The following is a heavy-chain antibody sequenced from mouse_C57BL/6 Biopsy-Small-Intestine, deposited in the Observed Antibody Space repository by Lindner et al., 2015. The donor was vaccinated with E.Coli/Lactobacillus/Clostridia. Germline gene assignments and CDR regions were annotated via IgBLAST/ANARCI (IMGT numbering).Heavy chain of an antibody. CDR1: GYTFTNYW. D-gene: IGHD1-1*01. CDR2: IYPGGGYT. J-gene: IGHJ2*01. CDR3: ARDYGSSYFDY. V-gene: IGHV1-63*01. Sequence: VQLQESGAELVRPGTSVKMSCKASGYTFTNYWIGWAKQRPGHGLEWIGDIYPGGGYTNYNEKFKGKATLTADKSSSTAYMQFSSLTSGDSAIYYCARDYGSSYFDYWGQGTTLTVSS.